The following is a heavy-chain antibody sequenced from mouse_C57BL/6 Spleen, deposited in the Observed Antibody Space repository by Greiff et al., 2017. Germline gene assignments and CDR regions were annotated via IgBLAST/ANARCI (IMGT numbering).Heavy chain of an antibody. CDR2: IDPSDSET. J-gene: IGHJ1*03. CDR3: ARSRGSSRYWYFDV. CDR1: GYTFTSYW. V-gene: IGHV1-52*01. D-gene: IGHD1-1*01. Sequence: QVQLQQSGAELVRPGSSVKLSCKASGYTFTSYWMHWVKQRPIQGLEWIGNIDPSDSETHYNQKFKDKATLTVDKSSSTAYMQLSSLTSEDSAVYYCARSRGSSRYWYFDVWGTGTTVTVSS.